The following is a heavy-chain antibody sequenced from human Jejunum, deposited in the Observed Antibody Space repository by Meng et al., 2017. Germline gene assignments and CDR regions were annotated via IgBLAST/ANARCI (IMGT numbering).Heavy chain of an antibody. D-gene: IGHD1-1*01. CDR2: IFYSGSS. CDR3: ARDGQQLGRYWLDP. V-gene: IGHV4-31*03. J-gene: IGHJ5*02. Sequence: QVQVSVSVPSAVNTSQPLSVTCSVSSESIRIVGSYWTGVRQHPGKGLEWIGYIFYSGSSSYNPSLKSRITIAVDTFKNQFSLTLRSVTAADTAVYYCARDGQQLGRYWLDPWGQGTLVTVSS. CDR1: SESIRIVGSY.